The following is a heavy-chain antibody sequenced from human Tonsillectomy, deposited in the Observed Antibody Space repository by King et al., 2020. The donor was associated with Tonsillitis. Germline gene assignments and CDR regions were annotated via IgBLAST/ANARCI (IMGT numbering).Heavy chain of an antibody. V-gene: IGHV4-30-4*01. CDR3: ARVIISEGYYDEGWFDP. CDR2: IYYSGST. CDR1: GGSIKTGDYY. J-gene: IGHJ5*02. Sequence: QLQESGPGLVKPSQTLSLTCTVSGGSIKTGDYYWSWIRQSPGKVLEWIGHIYYSGSTYYNPSVKSRVTISVDTSKNQFSLKLSSVTAADTAVYFCARVIISEGYYDEGWFDPWGQGTLVTVSS. D-gene: IGHD3-22*01.